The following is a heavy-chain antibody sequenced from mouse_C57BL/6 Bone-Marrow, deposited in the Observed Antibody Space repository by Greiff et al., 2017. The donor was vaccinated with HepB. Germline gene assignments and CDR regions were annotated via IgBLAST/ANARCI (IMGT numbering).Heavy chain of an antibody. D-gene: IGHD2-4*01. CDR1: GYTFTSYG. J-gene: IGHJ3*01. Sequence: VQLQHSGSELVSPGSSVKMSCKTSGYTFTSYGINWVKHIPGQCLEWIGYIYIGNGYTEYNEKFKGKATLTSDTSSSTAYMQLSSLTSEDSAIYFCARYDYDLAWFAYWGQGTLVTVSA. CDR2: IYIGNGYT. CDR3: ARYDYDLAWFAY. V-gene: IGHV1-58*01.